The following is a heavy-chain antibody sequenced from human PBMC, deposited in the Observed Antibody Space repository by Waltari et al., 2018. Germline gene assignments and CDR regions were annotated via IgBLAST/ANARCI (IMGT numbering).Heavy chain of an antibody. V-gene: IGHV4-34*01. D-gene: IGHD6-25*01. CDR3: ARGPGIAAPGRYFDY. Sequence: QVQLQQWGAGLLKPSETLSLTCAVYGGSFSGYYWSWIRQPPGQGLEWIGEINHSGSTNYNPSLKSRVTISVDTSKNQFSLKLSSVTAADTAVYYCARGPGIAAPGRYFDYWGQGTLVTVSS. CDR1: GGSFSGYY. CDR2: INHSGST. J-gene: IGHJ4*02.